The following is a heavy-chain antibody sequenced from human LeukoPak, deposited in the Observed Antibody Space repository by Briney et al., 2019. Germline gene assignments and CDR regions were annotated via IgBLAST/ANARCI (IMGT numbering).Heavy chain of an antibody. CDR2: ISASGSTL. D-gene: IGHD6-13*01. CDR1: GFTFSNYE. J-gene: IGHJ4*02. CDR3: ARVWGLAVAGGEIEY. V-gene: IGHV3-48*03. Sequence: GGSLRLSCAASGFTFSNYEMNWVRQAPGKGLEWVSYISASGSTLFYADSVRGRFTISRDNAKNSLSLQMNSLRAEDTAVYYCARVWGLAVAGGEIEYWGQGTLVTVSS.